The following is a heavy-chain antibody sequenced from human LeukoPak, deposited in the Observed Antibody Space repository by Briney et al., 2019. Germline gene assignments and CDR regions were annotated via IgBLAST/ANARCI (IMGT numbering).Heavy chain of an antibody. V-gene: IGHV4-34*01. CDR1: GGSFSGYY. Sequence: NPSETLSLTCAVYGGSFSGYYWSWIRQPPGKGLEWIGEINHSGSTNYNPSLKSRVTISVDTSKNQFSLKLSSVTAADTAVYYCARGSGSSSSWYVSDWGQGTLVTVSS. J-gene: IGHJ4*02. CDR2: INHSGST. D-gene: IGHD6-13*01. CDR3: ARGSGSSSSWYVSD.